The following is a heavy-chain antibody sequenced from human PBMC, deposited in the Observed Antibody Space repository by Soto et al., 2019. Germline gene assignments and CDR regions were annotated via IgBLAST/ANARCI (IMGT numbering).Heavy chain of an antibody. CDR1: GFTFNSYW. V-gene: IGHV3-7*03. CDR2: INQDGSDK. J-gene: IGHJ4*02. Sequence: EVQLVESGGGLVQPGGSLRLSCAASGFTFNSYWGNWVRQAPGKGLEWVANINQDGSDKYYVDSVKGRFTISRDNVKNSLFRQLNSLRAEDTAIYYCAGDPGVSTRPKGYWVQEPRVTVSS. CDR3: AGDPGVSTRPKGY. D-gene: IGHD1-1*01.